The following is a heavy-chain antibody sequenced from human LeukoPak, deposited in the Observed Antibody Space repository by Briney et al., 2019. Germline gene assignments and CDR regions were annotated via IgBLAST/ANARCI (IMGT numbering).Heavy chain of an antibody. CDR1: GGSFSGYY. D-gene: IGHD3-10*01. Sequence: PSETLSLTCAVYGGSFSGYYWSWIRQPPGKGLEWIGEINHSGSTNYNPSLKSRVTISVDTSKNQFSLKLSSVTAADTAVYYCAGLRYYYGSGSNYYYYMDVWGKGTTVTISS. CDR3: AGLRYYYGSGSNYYYYMDV. J-gene: IGHJ6*03. CDR2: INHSGST. V-gene: IGHV4-34*01.